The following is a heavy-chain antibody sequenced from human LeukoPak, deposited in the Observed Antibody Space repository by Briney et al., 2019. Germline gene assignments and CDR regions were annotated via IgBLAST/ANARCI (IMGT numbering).Heavy chain of an antibody. J-gene: IGHJ4*02. CDR3: AKQGPGYCGSTSCYGVDY. CDR2: INTNTGNP. V-gene: IGHV7-4-1*02. Sequence: VSVKVSCKASGYTFTSYAMNWVRQAPGQGLEWMGWINTNTGNPTYAQGFTGRFVFSLDTSVSTAYLQISSLKPEDTAVYYCAKQGPGYCGSTSCYGVDYWGQGTLVTVSS. D-gene: IGHD2-2*01. CDR1: GYTFTSYA.